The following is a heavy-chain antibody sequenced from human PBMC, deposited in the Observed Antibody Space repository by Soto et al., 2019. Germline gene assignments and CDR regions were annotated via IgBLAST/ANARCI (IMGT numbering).Heavy chain of an antibody. V-gene: IGHV3-49*03. J-gene: IGHJ3*02. CDR3: SRDGSGSYLSRRAFDI. CDR1: GFPFGDYA. Sequence: EVQVVESGGGLVQPARSLRLSCTGSGFPFGDYAMSWFRQAPGKGQAWVGIIRSKAFGGTTEDAASLKGRFSISREDSKSIGYLQINSVETEDTAVYYCSRDGSGSYLSRRAFDIWGQGTMVTVSS. D-gene: IGHD3-10*01. CDR2: IRSKAFGGTT.